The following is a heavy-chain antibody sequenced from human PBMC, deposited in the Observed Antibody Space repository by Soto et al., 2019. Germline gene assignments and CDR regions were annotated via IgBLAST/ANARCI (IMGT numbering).Heavy chain of an antibody. J-gene: IGHJ4*02. CDR3: ASGAGDTSGYYYYAWAY. CDR2: IYSGGST. V-gene: IGHV3-66*01. CDR1: GFTVSSNY. D-gene: IGHD3-22*01. Sequence: EVQLVESGGGLVQPGGSLRLSCAASGFTVSSNYMSWVRQAPGKGLEWVSVIYSGGSTYYADSVKCRFTISRDNSMNTLFLRMSSLRADDTAVYYFASGAGDTSGYYYYAWAYWGQGTLLTVSS.